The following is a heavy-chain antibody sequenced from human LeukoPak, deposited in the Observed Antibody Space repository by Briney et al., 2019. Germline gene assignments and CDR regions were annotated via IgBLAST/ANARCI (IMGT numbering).Heavy chain of an antibody. CDR1: GFTFSSYA. J-gene: IGHJ6*02. CDR2: ISGSGGST. Sequence: GGSLRLSCAASGFTFSSYAMSWVRQAPGKGLEWVSAISGSGGSTYYADSVKGRFTISRDNSKNTLYLQMNSLRAEDTAVYYCAKVVVPAAIVYYYYYGMDVWGQGTTVTVSS. CDR3: AKVVVPAAIVYYYYYGMDV. V-gene: IGHV3-23*01. D-gene: IGHD2-2*02.